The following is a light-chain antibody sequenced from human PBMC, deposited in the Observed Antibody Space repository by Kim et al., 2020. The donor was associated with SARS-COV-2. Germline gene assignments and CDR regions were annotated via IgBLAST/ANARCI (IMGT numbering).Light chain of an antibody. CDR2: AAS. CDR1: RSFSNY. J-gene: IGKJ4*01. V-gene: IGKV3-11*01. CDR3: QQRSKWPLT. Sequence: FSPGERPPPPCRPSRSFSNYSGWYQQKTGEAPRLLIYAASNRATGIPARCSGSGSGTDFTLTSSSLEAEDFAVYYWQQRSKWPLTFGGGTKVDIK.